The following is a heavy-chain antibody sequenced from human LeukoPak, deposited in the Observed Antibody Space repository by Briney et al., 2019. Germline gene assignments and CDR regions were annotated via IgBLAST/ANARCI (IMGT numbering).Heavy chain of an antibody. D-gene: IGHD3-10*01. CDR2: INIDERIT. V-gene: IGHV3-74*01. Sequence: GGSLRLSCVASGFSFSTQRMHWVRQAPGKGLVWVSYINIDERITGYADSVKGRFTISRDNGKNTLYLQMNSLRAEDTAVYYCAKVAGITMARGGRFDYFDYWGQGTLVTVSS. J-gene: IGHJ4*02. CDR1: GFSFSTQR. CDR3: AKVAGITMARGGRFDYFDY.